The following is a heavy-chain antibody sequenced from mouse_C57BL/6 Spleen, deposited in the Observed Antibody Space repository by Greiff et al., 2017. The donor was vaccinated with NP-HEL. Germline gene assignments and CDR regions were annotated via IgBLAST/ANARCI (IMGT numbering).Heavy chain of an antibody. J-gene: IGHJ3*01. CDR2: ISSGGSYT. CDR1: GFTFSSYG. CDR3: ARQGWDGALRFAY. D-gene: IGHD4-1*01. Sequence: EVQLVESGGDLVKPGGSLKLSCAASGFTFSSYGMSWVRQTPDKRLEWVATISSGGSYTYYPDSVKGRFTISRDNAKNTLYLQMSSLKSEDTAMYDGARQGWDGALRFAYWGQGTLVTVSA. V-gene: IGHV5-6*01.